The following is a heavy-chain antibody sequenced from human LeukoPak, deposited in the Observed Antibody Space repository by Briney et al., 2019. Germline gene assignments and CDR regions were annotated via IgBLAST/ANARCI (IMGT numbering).Heavy chain of an antibody. D-gene: IGHD6-19*01. CDR3: ARDRRRLVHRDWYFDL. CDR1: GFTFDDYA. CDR2: ISWNSGSI. Sequence: LRLSCAASGFTFDDYAMHWVRQAPGKGLEWVSGISWNSGSIGYADSVKGRFTISRDNSKNTLYLQMNSLRAEDTAVYYCARDRRRLVHRDWYFDLWGRGTLVTVSS. V-gene: IGHV3-9*01. J-gene: IGHJ2*01.